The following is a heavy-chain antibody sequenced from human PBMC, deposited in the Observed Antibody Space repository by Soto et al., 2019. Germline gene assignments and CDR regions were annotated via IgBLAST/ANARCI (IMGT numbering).Heavy chain of an antibody. CDR2: ISSSSSTI. J-gene: IGHJ4*02. CDR1: GFTFSSYS. D-gene: IGHD6-19*01. V-gene: IGHV3-48*01. Sequence: PGGPLRLSCAASGFTFSSYSMNWVRQAPEKGLEWVTYISSSSSTIYYADSVKGRFTISRDNSKNTLYLQMNSLRAEDMAVYYCAKELHTSSGWSQVIYWGQGTLVTVSS. CDR3: AKELHTSSGWSQVIY.